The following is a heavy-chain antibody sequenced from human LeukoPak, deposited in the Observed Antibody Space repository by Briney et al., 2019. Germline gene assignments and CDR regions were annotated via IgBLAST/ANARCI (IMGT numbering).Heavy chain of an antibody. CDR2: IYHSGST. D-gene: IGHD3-10*01. CDR3: ARGYGSGTDAFDY. V-gene: IGHV4-4*02. J-gene: IGHJ4*02. Sequence: PGGSLRLSCAASGFTFSSYWMSWVRQPPGKGLEWIGEIYHSGSTNYNPSLKSRVTISVDRSKNQFSLKLSSVTAADTAVYYCARGYGSGTDAFDYWGQGTLVTVSS. CDR1: GFTFSSYW.